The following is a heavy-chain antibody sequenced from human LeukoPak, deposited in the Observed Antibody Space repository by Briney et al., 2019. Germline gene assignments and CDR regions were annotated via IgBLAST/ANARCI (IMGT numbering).Heavy chain of an antibody. CDR1: GYSFTSSW. V-gene: IGHV5-51*01. CDR3: ARQSGDYTTYFDS. Sequence: GESLKISCKGSGYSFTSSWVGWVRQMPGKGLEWMGIIYPDDSDTRYSPSFQGQVTISADKSITTAYLQWSSLEASDTAMYYCARQSGDYTTYFDSWGQGTLVTVSS. J-gene: IGHJ4*02. D-gene: IGHD4-17*01. CDR2: IYPDDSDT.